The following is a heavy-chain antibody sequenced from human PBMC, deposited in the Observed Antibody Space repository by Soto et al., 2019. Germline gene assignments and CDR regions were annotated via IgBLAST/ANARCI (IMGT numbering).Heavy chain of an antibody. CDR3: ARAVALDYFDY. CDR1: GAPLSSYA. V-gene: IGHV1-69*01. D-gene: IGHD6-19*01. CDR2: IIPIFGTA. J-gene: IGHJ4*02. Sequence: QVQLVQSGAEVKKPGPSVHASCKASGAPLSSYAISWVPQAPGQGLEWMGGIIPIFGTANYAQKFQGRVTITADESTSTAYMELSSLRSEDTAVYYCARAVALDYFDYWGQGTLVTVSS.